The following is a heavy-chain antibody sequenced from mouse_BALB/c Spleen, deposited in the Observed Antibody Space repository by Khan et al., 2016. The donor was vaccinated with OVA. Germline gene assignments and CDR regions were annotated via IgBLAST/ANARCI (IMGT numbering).Heavy chain of an antibody. J-gene: IGHJ3*01. D-gene: IGHD1-1*01. CDR1: DFSLTNYG. CDR2: IWSGGST. CDR3: ARRDYGSSYGFAY. Sequence: VQLKQSGPGLVQPSQSLSITCTVSDFSLTNYGVHWVRQSPGQGLEWLGVIWSGGSTDYNVAFISRLSITKDNSKSQVFFEMNSLQVDDTAIYYCARRDYGSSYGFAYWGQGTLVTVSA. V-gene: IGHV2-4*02.